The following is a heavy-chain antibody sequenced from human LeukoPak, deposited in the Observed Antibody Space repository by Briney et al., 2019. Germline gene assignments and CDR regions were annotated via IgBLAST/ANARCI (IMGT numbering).Heavy chain of an antibody. Sequence: PGGSLRLSCAASGFTFSSYSMHWVRQAPGKGLEWVAVIWYAGSNKYYADSVKGRFTISRDNSKNTLYLQMNRLRAEDTAVYSGASDAPGHRVRKARRMPLDYWGQGTLVTVSS. V-gene: IGHV3-33*01. CDR1: GFTFSSYS. J-gene: IGHJ4*02. D-gene: IGHD3-10*01. CDR2: IWYAGSNK. CDR3: ASDAPGHRVRKARRMPLDY.